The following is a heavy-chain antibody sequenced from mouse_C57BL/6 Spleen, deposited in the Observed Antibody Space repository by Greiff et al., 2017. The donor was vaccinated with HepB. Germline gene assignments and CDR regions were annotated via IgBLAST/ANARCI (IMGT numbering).Heavy chain of an antibody. J-gene: IGHJ4*01. CDR1: GFTFTDYY. CDR3: ARGYYGSSEGFYAMDY. Sequence: EVQVVESGGGLVQPGGSLSLSCAASGFTFTDYYMSWVRQPPGKALEWLGFIRNKANGYTTEYSASVKGRFTISRDNSQSILYLQMNALRAEDSATYYCARGYYGSSEGFYAMDYWGQGTSVTVSS. CDR2: IRNKANGYTT. V-gene: IGHV7-3*01. D-gene: IGHD1-1*01.